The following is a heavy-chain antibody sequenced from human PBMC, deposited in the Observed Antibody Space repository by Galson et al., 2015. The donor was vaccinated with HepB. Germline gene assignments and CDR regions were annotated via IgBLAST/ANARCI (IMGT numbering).Heavy chain of an antibody. Sequence: TLSLTCTVSGGSISSGGYYWSWIRQHPGKGLERIGYIYYSGSTYYNPSLKSRVTISVDTSKNQFSLKLSSVTAADTAVYYCAREDYGGNWFDPWGQGTLVTVSS. CDR3: AREDYGGNWFDP. V-gene: IGHV4-31*03. CDR1: GGSISSGGYY. CDR2: IYYSGST. J-gene: IGHJ5*02. D-gene: IGHD4-23*01.